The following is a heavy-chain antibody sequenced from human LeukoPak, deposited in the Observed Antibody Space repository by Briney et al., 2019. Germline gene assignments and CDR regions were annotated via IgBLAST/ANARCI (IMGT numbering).Heavy chain of an antibody. CDR3: IADTAGDLAF. J-gene: IGHJ4*02. V-gene: IGHV3-9*01. Sequence: GGSLRLSCATSGFTFNNYALHWVRQAPGKGLEWVSGILSNSAAIGYGDSVKGRFTISRDAATTSLYLQMNSLKIEDTALYYCIADTAGDLAFWGQGTLVIVSS. D-gene: IGHD3-16*01. CDR1: GFTFNNYA. CDR2: ILSNSAAI.